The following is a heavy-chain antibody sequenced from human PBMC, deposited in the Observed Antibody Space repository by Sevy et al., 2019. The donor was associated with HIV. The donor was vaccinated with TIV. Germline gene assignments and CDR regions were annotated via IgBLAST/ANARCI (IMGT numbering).Heavy chain of an antibody. D-gene: IGHD5-18*01. V-gene: IGHV4-30-4*01. J-gene: IGHJ6*02. CDR3: ATSKEYIYGPKEPNYHYGLDV. CDR1: GGSINSGDYY. Sequence: SETLSLTCTVSGGSINSGDYYWTWLRQPPGKGLEWIGYIHHSGSTHHNASHKSRVTISLHTSKNQFSLKLTSLTAADTAVYYCATSKEYIYGPKEPNYHYGLDVWGQGTTVTVSS. CDR2: IHHSGST.